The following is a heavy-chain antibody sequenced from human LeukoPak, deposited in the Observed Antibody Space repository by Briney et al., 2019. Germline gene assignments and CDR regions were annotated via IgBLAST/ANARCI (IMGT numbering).Heavy chain of an antibody. Sequence: SVKVSCKASGGTFSSYAISWVRQAPGQGLEWMGGIIPIFGTANYAQKFQGRVTITTDESTSTAYMELSSLRSEDTAVYYCARHLDLIGTTDYWGQGTLVTVSS. CDR1: GGTFSSYA. CDR2: IIPIFGTA. D-gene: IGHD1-7*01. CDR3: ARHLDLIGTTDY. J-gene: IGHJ4*02. V-gene: IGHV1-69*05.